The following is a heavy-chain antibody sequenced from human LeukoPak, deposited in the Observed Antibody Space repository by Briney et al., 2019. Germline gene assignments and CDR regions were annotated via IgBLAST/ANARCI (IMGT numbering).Heavy chain of an antibody. J-gene: IGHJ4*02. CDR2: IDQGGSVR. CDR3: ARDPESSSFDL. CDR1: GFSFSSYW. Sequence: GGSLRLSCAASGFSFSSYWMSCVRQTPEKGLKFVANIDQGGSVRNYMDSLKGRCTISRDNAKKSLYLEINSLRADDTAVYYCARDPESSSFDLWGRGALVTVSS. D-gene: IGHD6-13*01. V-gene: IGHV3-7*01.